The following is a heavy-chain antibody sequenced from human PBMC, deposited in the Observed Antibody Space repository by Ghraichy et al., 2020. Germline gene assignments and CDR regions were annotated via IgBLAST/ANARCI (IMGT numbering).Heavy chain of an antibody. CDR1: GGSISSGAYY. CDR3: AREITIFGVAYMDV. D-gene: IGHD3-3*01. Sequence: SETLSLTCTVSGGSISSGAYYWSWIRQHPGKGLEWIGYIYYSGSTYYNPSLKSRLTISLDTSKNQFSLKLSSVTAADTAVYFCAREITIFGVAYMDVWGKGTTVTVSS. CDR2: IYYSGST. J-gene: IGHJ6*03. V-gene: IGHV4-31*03.